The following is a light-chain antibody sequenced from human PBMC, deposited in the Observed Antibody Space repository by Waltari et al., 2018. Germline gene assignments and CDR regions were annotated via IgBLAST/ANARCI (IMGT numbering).Light chain of an antibody. V-gene: IGKV1-33*01. J-gene: IGKJ4*01. CDR1: QDISKY. Sequence: DIQMTQSPSSLSASVGDRVTITCQASQDISKYLNWYQHKSGKAPKLLIYDASNLERGVPSRFRGYGSGTNFTFSISSLQPEDFATYYCQQHDNLPLTFGGGTKVEIK. CDR3: QQHDNLPLT. CDR2: DAS.